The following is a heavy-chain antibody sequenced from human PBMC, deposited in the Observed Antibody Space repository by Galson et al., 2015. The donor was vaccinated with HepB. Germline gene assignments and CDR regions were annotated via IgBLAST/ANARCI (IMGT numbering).Heavy chain of an antibody. Sequence: SVKVSCKASGYTFTSYAMHWVRQAPGQRLEWMGWINAGNGNTKYSQKFQGRVTITRDTSASTAYMELSSLRSEDTAVYYCARGYSSGWYYYFDYWGQGTLVTVSS. V-gene: IGHV1-3*01. D-gene: IGHD6-19*01. CDR1: GYTFTSYA. J-gene: IGHJ4*02. CDR2: INAGNGNT. CDR3: ARGYSSGWYYYFDY.